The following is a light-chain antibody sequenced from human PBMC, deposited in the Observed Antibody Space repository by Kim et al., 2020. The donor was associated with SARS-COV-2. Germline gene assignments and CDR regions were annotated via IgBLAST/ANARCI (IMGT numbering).Light chain of an antibody. CDR1: TYDVGYYDY. CDR3: ASYATGNILL. CDR2: EVS. V-gene: IGLV2-8*01. J-gene: IGLJ6*01. Sequence: QSALTQPPSASGSRGQSVTISCTGTTYDVGYYDYVSWYQQHPGRPPKLILYEVSKRPLGGPDRFSGSKSGDTAYLTVSGLKDEDEAEYFCASYATGNILLFGGGTKVTVL.